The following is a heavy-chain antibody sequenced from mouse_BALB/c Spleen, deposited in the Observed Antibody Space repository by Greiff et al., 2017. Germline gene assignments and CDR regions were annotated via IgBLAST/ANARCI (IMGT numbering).Heavy chain of an antibody. CDR2: ISNGGGST. D-gene: IGHD2-1*01. CDR3: ARQAYDNYIYFDY. CDR1: GFTFSSYT. V-gene: IGHV5-12-2*01. J-gene: IGHJ2*01. Sequence: DVMLVESGGGLVQPGGSLKLSCAASGFTFSSYTMSWVRQTPEKRLEWVAYISNGGGSTNYPDTVKGRFTISRDNAKNTLYLQMSSLKSEDTAMYYCARQAYDNYIYFDYWGQGTTLTVSS.